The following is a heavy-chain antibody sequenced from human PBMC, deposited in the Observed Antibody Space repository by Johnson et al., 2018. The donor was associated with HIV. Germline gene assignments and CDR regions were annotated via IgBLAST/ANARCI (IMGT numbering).Heavy chain of an antibody. Sequence: DVQLVESGGGLVQPGGSLRLACATSGFSFSSYAMSWVRQAPGKGLEWVSGISGTGASTYYAESVKGRFTISRDKSENTVYLQMNSLRAEDTAIYYCAKDMNNFWSGYPNDAFDIWGQGTMVTVSS. D-gene: IGHD3-3*01. CDR2: ISGTGAST. CDR3: AKDMNNFWSGYPNDAFDI. CDR1: GFSFSSYA. J-gene: IGHJ3*02. V-gene: IGHV3-23*04.